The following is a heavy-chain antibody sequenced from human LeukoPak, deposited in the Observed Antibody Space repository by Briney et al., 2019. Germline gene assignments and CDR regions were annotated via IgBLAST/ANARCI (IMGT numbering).Heavy chain of an antibody. D-gene: IGHD3-3*01. CDR3: ARDSTPYDFWSGYYVGGWFDP. Sequence: GGSMRLSCVAAGFTFSSYAMHWVRQAPDKGLEWVAVISYDGSNKYYADYVKGRFTISRDNYKNTLYLQMNSLRAEDTAVYYCARDSTPYDFWSGYYVGGWFDPWGQGTLVTVSS. CDR1: GFTFSSYA. V-gene: IGHV3-30-3*01. CDR2: ISYDGSNK. J-gene: IGHJ5*02.